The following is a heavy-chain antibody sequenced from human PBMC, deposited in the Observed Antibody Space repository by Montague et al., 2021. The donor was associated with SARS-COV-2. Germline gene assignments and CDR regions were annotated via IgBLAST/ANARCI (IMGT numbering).Heavy chain of an antibody. Sequence: SESLSLTCTVSGGSISSSSYFWGWIRQPPGKGLEWIGSIYYSGSTYYNPSLKSRVTISVDTSKNQFSLKLSSVTAADTAVFYCARKTSRGLTIFGVVTASYCFDSWGQGTRVTVSS. D-gene: IGHD3-3*01. CDR3: ARKTSRGLTIFGVVTASYCFDS. V-gene: IGHV4-39*01. J-gene: IGHJ4*02. CDR2: IYYSGST. CDR1: GGSISSSSYF.